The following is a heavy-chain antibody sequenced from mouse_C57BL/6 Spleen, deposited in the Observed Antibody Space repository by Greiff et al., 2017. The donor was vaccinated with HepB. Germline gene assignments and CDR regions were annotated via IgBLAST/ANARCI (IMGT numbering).Heavy chain of an antibody. CDR1: GFTFSDYG. D-gene: IGHD2-14*01. V-gene: IGHV5-17*01. J-gene: IGHJ3*01. Sequence: EVKLVESGGGLVKPGGSLKLSCAASGFTFSDYGMHWVRQAPEKGLEWVAYISSGSSTIYYADTVKGRFTISRGNAKNTLFLQMTSLRSEDTAMYYCARGGTTEFAYWGQGTLVTVSA. CDR2: ISSGSSTI. CDR3: ARGGTTEFAY.